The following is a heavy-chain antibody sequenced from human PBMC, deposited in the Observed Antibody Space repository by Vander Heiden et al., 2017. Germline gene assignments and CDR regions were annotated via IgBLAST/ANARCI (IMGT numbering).Heavy chain of an antibody. CDR3: VKDFYRYSLFKD. D-gene: IGHD2-15*01. V-gene: IGHV3-23*01. CDR1: GFTFSNYA. Sequence: EVQLLESGGGLVQPGGSLRLSCAASGFTFSNYAMSWVRQAPGKGLEWVSLISENGIRTDYADSVKGRFTISRDNSENTLYLQMNSLRAEDTAVYYCVKDFYRYSLFKDWGQGTLVTVSS. CDR2: ISENGIRT. J-gene: IGHJ4*02.